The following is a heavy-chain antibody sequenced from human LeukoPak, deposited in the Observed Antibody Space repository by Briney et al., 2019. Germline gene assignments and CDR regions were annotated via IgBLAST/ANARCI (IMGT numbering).Heavy chain of an antibody. V-gene: IGHV4-31*03. J-gene: IGHJ5*02. CDR3: ASSTIFGVVANWFDP. Sequence: SETLSLTCTVSGGSISRAGYYWSWIRQHPGKGLEWLGYIYFSGSTFYNPSLRSRLTISVDTSKNQFSLRLSSVTAADTAMYYCASSTIFGVVANWFDPWGQGTLVTVSS. D-gene: IGHD3-3*01. CDR1: GGSISRAGYY. CDR2: IYFSGST.